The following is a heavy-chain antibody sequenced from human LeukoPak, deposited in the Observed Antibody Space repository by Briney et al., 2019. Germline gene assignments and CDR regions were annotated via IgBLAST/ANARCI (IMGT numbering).Heavy chain of an antibody. D-gene: IGHD3-10*01. Sequence: GGSLRLSCAASGFTFSSYGMHWVRQAPGKGLEWVAVIWYDGSNKYYADSVKGRFTISRDNSKNTLYLQMNSLRAEDTAVYYCARDYGSGSYSHPFDYWGQGTLVTASS. CDR3: ARDYGSGSYSHPFDY. CDR2: IWYDGSNK. V-gene: IGHV3-33*01. CDR1: GFTFSSYG. J-gene: IGHJ4*02.